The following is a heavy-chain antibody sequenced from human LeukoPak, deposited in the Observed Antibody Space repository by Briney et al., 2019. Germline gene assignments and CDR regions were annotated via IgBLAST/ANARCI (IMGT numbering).Heavy chain of an antibody. CDR3: ARPKSYYYDSSGYYVV. J-gene: IGHJ4*02. CDR1: GFTFSDYY. V-gene: IGHV3-11*01. D-gene: IGHD3-22*01. Sequence: GGSLRLSCAASGFTFSDYYMSWIRQAPGKGLVWVSYISSSGSTIYYADSVKGRFTISRDNAKNSLYLQMNSLRAEDTAVYYCARPKSYYYDSSGYYVVWGQGTLVTVSS. CDR2: ISSSGSTI.